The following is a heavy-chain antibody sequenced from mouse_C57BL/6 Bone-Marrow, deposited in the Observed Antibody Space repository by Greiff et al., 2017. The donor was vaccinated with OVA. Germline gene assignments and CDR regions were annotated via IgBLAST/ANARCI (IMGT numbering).Heavy chain of an antibody. V-gene: IGHV1-81*01. CDR2: IYPRSGNT. D-gene: IGHD1-1*01. Sequence: VKLQESGAELARPGASVKLSCKASGYTFTSYGISWVKQRTGQGLEWIGEIYPRSGNTYYNEKFKGKATLTADKSSSTAYMERRSLTYQDSAVYFCAHYYGSSPFAYWGQGTLVTVSA. CDR3: AHYYGSSPFAY. J-gene: IGHJ3*01. CDR1: GYTFTSYG.